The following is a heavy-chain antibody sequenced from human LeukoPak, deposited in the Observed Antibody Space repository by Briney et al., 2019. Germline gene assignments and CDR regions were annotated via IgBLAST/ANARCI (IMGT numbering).Heavy chain of an antibody. CDR2: IYHSGST. D-gene: IGHD1-26*01. CDR1: GGSISSSNW. CDR3: ASFSGTYARRGDY. J-gene: IGHJ4*02. V-gene: IGHV4-4*02. Sequence: PSGTLSLTCAVSGGSISSSNWWSWVRQPPGKELEWIGEIYHSGSTNYNPSLKSRVTISVDKSKNQFSLKLSSVTAADTAVYYCASFSGTYARRGDYWGQGTLVTVSS.